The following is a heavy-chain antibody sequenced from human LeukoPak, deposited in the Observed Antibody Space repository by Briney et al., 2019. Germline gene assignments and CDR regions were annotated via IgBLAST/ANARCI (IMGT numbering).Heavy chain of an antibody. CDR3: ARGFGTYYDFWSATSKPGYAFDI. CDR2: ISYDGSNK. Sequence: PGRSLRLSCAASGFTFSSYAMHWVRQAPGKGLEWVAVISYDGSNKYYADSVKGRFTISRDNSKNTLYLQMNSLRAEDTAVYYCARGFGTYYDFWSATSKPGYAFDIWGQGTMVTVSS. V-gene: IGHV3-30-3*01. D-gene: IGHD3-3*01. CDR1: GFTFSSYA. J-gene: IGHJ3*02.